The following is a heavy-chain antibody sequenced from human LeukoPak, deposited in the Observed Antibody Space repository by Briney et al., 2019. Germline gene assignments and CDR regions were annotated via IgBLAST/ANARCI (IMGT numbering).Heavy chain of an antibody. J-gene: IGHJ6*02. D-gene: IGHD3-10*01. Sequence: GSLRLSCAASGFTFSSYAMSWVRQAPGKGLEWVSAISGNGGGSTYYADSVKGRFTISRDNSKNTLYLQMNSLRAEDTAVYYCAKALNLWFGEQGAMDVWGQGTTVTVSS. CDR1: GFTFSSYA. CDR3: AKALNLWFGEQGAMDV. CDR2: ISGNGGGST. V-gene: IGHV3-23*01.